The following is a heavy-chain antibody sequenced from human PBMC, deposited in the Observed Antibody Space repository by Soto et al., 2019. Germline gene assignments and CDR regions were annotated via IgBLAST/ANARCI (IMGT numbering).Heavy chain of an antibody. CDR3: ARDIKLYSGSYRHYFDY. D-gene: IGHD1-26*01. J-gene: IGHJ4*02. V-gene: IGHV3-21*01. CDR1: GFTFSSYS. CDR2: ISSSSSYI. Sequence: LRLSCAASGFTFSSYSMNWVRQAPGKGLEWVSSISSSSSYIYYADPVKGRFTISRDNAKNSLYLQMNSLRAEDTAVYYCARDIKLYSGSYRHYFDYWGQGTLVTVSS.